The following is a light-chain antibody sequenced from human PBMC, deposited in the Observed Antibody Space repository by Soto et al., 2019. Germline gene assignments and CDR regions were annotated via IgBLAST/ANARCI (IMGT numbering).Light chain of an antibody. Sequence: PLSCWASQSVSSNYLAWYQQKSGQAPRLLIYRASTRATGIPDRFSGSGSGTDFSLIISRLEPEDSAVYYCQQYAASPLTFGGGNKLEIQ. CDR3: QQYAASPLT. CDR1: QSVSSNY. V-gene: IGKV3-20*01. CDR2: RAS. J-gene: IGKJ4*01.